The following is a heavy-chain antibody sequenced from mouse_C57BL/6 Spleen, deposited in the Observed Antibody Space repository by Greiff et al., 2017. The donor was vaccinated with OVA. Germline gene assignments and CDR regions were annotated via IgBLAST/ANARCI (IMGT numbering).Heavy chain of an antibody. Sequence: QVQLQQPGAELVKPGASVKLSCKASGYTFTSYWMHWVKQRPGQGLEWIGMIHPNSGSTNYNEKFKSKATLTVDKSSSTAYMQLSSLTSEDSAVYYCAREEYYSNYAMDYWGQGTSVTVSS. CDR2: IHPNSGST. CDR3: AREEYYSNYAMDY. J-gene: IGHJ4*01. V-gene: IGHV1-64*01. CDR1: GYTFTSYW. D-gene: IGHD2-5*01.